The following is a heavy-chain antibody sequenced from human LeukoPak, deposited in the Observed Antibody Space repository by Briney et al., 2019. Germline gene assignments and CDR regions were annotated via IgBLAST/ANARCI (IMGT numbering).Heavy chain of an antibody. Sequence: GASMKVSCKASGYTFTSYAMHWVRQAPGQRLEWMGWINAGNGNTKYSQKFQGRVTITRDTSASTAYMELSSLRSEDTAVYYCARGGRIFGVVTKLTNYYYYGMDVWGQGTTVTVSS. CDR1: GYTFTSYA. D-gene: IGHD3-3*02. CDR3: ARGGRIFGVVTKLTNYYYYGMDV. J-gene: IGHJ6*02. CDR2: INAGNGNT. V-gene: IGHV1-3*01.